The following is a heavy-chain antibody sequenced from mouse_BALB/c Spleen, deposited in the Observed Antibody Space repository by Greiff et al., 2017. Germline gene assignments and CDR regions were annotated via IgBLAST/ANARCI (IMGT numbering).Heavy chain of an antibody. D-gene: IGHD1-1*01. V-gene: IGHV14-1*02. Sequence: VQLQQSGAELVRPGALVKLSCKASGFNIKDYYMPWVKQRPEQGLEWIGWIDPENGNTIYDPKFQGKASITADTSSNTAYLQLSSLTSEDTAVYYCARSMDYYGSSYGWYFDVWGAGTTVTVSA. J-gene: IGHJ1*01. CDR1: GFNIKDYY. CDR3: ARSMDYYGSSYGWYFDV. CDR2: IDPENGNT.